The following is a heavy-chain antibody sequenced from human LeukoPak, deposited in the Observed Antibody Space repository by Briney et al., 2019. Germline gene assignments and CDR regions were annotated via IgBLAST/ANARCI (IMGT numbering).Heavy chain of an antibody. V-gene: IGHV3-23*01. Sequence: PGGSLRLSCAASGFTFSTFAMSWVRQAPGTGLEWVSCFSGSGASTYYADSVKGRFTISRDNSKNTLYLQMNSLRAEDTAVYYCAEGTTVTDAYYYYGMDVWGQGTTVTVSS. J-gene: IGHJ6*02. CDR3: AEGTTVTDAYYYYGMDV. CDR2: FSGSGAST. D-gene: IGHD4-17*01. CDR1: GFTFSTFA.